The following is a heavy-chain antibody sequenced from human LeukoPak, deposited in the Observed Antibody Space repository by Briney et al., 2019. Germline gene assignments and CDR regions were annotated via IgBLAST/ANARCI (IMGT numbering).Heavy chain of an antibody. J-gene: IGHJ4*02. V-gene: IGHV3-23*01. CDR3: AKSKTTSWSDFDY. Sequence: PGGSLRLSCAASGFTFSSYAMSWVRQAPGKGLEYVSAISGGGGTTYYADSVKGRFTISRDNSKNTLSLQMNGLRAEDTAVYYCAKSKTTSWSDFDYWGQGTLVTVSS. D-gene: IGHD2-2*01. CDR1: GFTFSSYA. CDR2: ISGGGGTT.